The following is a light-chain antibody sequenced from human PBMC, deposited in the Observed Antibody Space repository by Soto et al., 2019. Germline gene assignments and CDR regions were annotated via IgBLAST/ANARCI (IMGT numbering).Light chain of an antibody. CDR1: NSDVGSSVY. Sequence: QSVLTQPASVSGSPGQSISFSCAGSNSDVGSSVYVSWCRQHTGKAPQLIIYEVNKRPSGDSNRISGTKSGNTASLTISGLQPDDEANYYRCFFKGTTSQYVFGPWTKATVL. CDR3: CFFKGTTSQYV. V-gene: IGLV2-14*01. CDR2: EVN. J-gene: IGLJ1*01.